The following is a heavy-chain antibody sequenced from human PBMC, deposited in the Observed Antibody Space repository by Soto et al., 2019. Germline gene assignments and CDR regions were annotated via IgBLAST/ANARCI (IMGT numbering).Heavy chain of an antibody. D-gene: IGHD2-21*01. CDR2: IIPMLGIR. CDR3: IIGSLSGEVVDI. Sequence: QVQLVQSGAEVKKPGSSVKVSCKDSGGTFSTYSMFWVRQAPGQGLEWMGRIIPMLGIRNYARRFQDRVTITAETSTATAHMELSCLRSEDTVMYCCIIGSLSGEVVDIWGQGTMVTVSS. CDR1: GGTFSTYS. V-gene: IGHV1-69*02. J-gene: IGHJ3*02.